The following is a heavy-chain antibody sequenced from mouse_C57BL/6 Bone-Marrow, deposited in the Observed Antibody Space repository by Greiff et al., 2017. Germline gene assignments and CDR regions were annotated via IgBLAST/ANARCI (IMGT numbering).Heavy chain of an antibody. CDR2: FYPGDGDT. D-gene: IGHD1-1*01. CDR3: ASSLIYYYGSRWYFGV. Sequence: VQGVESGPELVKPGASVKISCKASGYAFSSSWMNWVKQRPGKGLEWIGRFYPGDGDTNYNGKFKGKATLTADKSSSTAYMQLSSLTSEDSAVYFCASSLIYYYGSRWYFGVWGTGTTVTVSS. V-gene: IGHV1-82*01. J-gene: IGHJ1*03. CDR1: GYAFSSSW.